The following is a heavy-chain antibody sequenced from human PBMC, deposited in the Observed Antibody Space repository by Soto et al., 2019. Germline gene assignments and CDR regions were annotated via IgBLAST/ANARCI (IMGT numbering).Heavy chain of an antibody. CDR2: ISWQSGSI. Sequence: EVQLVESGGGLVQPSRSLRLSCAASGFTFDDYAMYWVRQAPGKGLEWVSGISWQSGSIGYADSVKGRFTISRDNAKNSLYLQMNSLRAEDTALYYCAKARAGYSNGYDYYSMDVWGQGTTVTVSS. CDR1: GFTFDDYA. CDR3: AKARAGYSNGYDYYSMDV. V-gene: IGHV3-9*01. D-gene: IGHD5-18*01. J-gene: IGHJ6*02.